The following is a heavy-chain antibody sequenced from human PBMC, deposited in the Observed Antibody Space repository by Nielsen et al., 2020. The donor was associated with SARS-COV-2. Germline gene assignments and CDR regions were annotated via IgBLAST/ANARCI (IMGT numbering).Heavy chain of an antibody. V-gene: IGHV4-38-2*01. Sequence: ESLKISCAASGFTFSSYAMNWVRQAPGKGLEWIGSIYYSGSTYYNPSLKSRVTISVDTSKNQFSLKLSSVTAADTAVYYCARLTIFGVVIDHFDYWGQGTLVTVSS. J-gene: IGHJ4*02. CDR2: IYYSGST. CDR3: ARLTIFGVVIDHFDY. CDR1: GFTFSSYA. D-gene: IGHD3-3*01.